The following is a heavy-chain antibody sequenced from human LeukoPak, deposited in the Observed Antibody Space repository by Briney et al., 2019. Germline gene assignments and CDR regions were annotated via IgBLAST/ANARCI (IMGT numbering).Heavy chain of an antibody. V-gene: IGHV4-39*01. CDR2: IYYSGST. Sequence: SETLSLTCSLSGDYISSSSYYWGWIRQPPGKGLEWIGEIYYSGSTYYNPSLKSRVTISVDTSKNQFSLKLSSVTAADTAVYYCARQGRFYDFWSGSDFDYWGQGALVTVSS. D-gene: IGHD3-3*01. J-gene: IGHJ4*02. CDR1: GDYISSSSYY. CDR3: ARQGRFYDFWSGSDFDY.